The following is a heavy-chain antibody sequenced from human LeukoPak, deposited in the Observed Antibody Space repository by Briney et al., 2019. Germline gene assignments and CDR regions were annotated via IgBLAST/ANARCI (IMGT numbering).Heavy chain of an antibody. Sequence: GGSLRLSCAASGFTFSSYAMSWVRQAPGKGLEWVSAISGSGGSTYYADSVKGRFTISRDNSKNTLYLQMNSLRAEDTAVYYCAKDPLRIAAAGTAADYWGQGTLVTVSS. V-gene: IGHV3-23*01. CDR2: ISGSGGST. J-gene: IGHJ4*02. CDR1: GFTFSSYA. D-gene: IGHD6-13*01. CDR3: AKDPLRIAAAGTAADY.